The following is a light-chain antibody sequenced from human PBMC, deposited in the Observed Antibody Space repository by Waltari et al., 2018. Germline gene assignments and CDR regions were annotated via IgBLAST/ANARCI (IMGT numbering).Light chain of an antibody. Sequence: IVLTQSLGTLSLSPGERATLSCRASQSVSRHLAWYQQKPGQAPRLLIYDASTRATGIPDRFSGSGSGTDFSLTISRLEPEDFAVYYCQKYGTLPATFGQGTKVEIK. V-gene: IGKV3-20*01. J-gene: IGKJ1*01. CDR1: QSVSRH. CDR3: QKYGTLPAT. CDR2: DAS.